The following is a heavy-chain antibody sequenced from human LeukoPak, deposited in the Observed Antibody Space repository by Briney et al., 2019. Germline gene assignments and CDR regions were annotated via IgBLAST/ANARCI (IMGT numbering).Heavy chain of an antibody. J-gene: IGHJ6*04. CDR3: ARVSLYCSSTSCYLFGANYGMDV. V-gene: IGHV1-69*06. D-gene: IGHD2-2*01. Sequence: ASVKVSCKASGGTFSSYAISWVRQAPGQGLEWMGGIIPIFGTANYAQKFQGRVTITADKSTSTAYMELSSLRSEDMAVYYCARVSLYCSSTSCYLFGANYGMDVWGKGTTVTVSS. CDR1: GGTFSSYA. CDR2: IIPIFGTA.